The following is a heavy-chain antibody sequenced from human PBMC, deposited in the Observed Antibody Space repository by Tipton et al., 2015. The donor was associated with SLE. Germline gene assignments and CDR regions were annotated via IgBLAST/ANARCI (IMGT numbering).Heavy chain of an antibody. V-gene: IGHV7-4-1*02. CDR3: ARMGAGSYFRYFDY. Sequence: QSGAEVKKPGASVKVSCKASGYTFTSYAMNWVRQAPGQGLEWMGWINTNTGNPTYAQGFTGRFVFSLDTSVSTAYLQISSLKAEDTAVYYCARMGAGSYFRYFDYWGQGTLVTVSS. CDR2: INTNTGNP. CDR1: GYTFTSYA. J-gene: IGHJ4*02. D-gene: IGHD1-26*01.